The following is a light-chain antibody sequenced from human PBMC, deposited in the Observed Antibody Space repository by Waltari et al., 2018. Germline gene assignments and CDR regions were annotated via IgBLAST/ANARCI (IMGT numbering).Light chain of an antibody. V-gene: IGKV1-NL1*01. Sequence: DIQLTQSPSSLSASVGDRVTITCRANQDIGDSWAWYQHKAGRAPEVLVYGASKLKSGVPSRCSGSGSGTVYSLSITSLQPEDFVTYYCHHYSTTPPTIGQGTKVEI. CDR3: HHYSTTPPT. J-gene: IGKJ1*01. CDR2: GAS. CDR1: QDIGDS.